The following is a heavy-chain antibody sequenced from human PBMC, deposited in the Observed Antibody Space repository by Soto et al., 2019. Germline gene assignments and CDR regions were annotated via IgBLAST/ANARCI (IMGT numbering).Heavy chain of an antibody. CDR3: ARWVGGSMSENSGKLDS. Sequence: QVQLVESGGGVVQPGTSLRLTCAASGFIFSGSGMHWVRQAPGKGLEWVALIAYDGSRVYYVDSVRGRFTVSRDNAGNMLYLEMNSLKEEDTAVYYCARWVGGSMSENSGKLDSWGQGTLVTVSS. V-gene: IGHV3-30*03. J-gene: IGHJ5*01. CDR2: IAYDGSRV. CDR1: GFIFSGSG. D-gene: IGHD1-26*01.